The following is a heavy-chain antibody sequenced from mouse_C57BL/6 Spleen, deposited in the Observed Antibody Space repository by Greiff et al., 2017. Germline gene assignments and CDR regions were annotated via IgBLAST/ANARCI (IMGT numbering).Heavy chain of an antibody. CDR1: GYTFTEYT. J-gene: IGHJ4*01. Sequence: QVQLQQSGAELVKPGASVKLSCKASGYTFTEYTIHWVKQRSGQGLEWIGWFYPGSGSIKYNEKFKDKATLNADKSSSTVYMELSRLTSEDSAVYFCARHEEGRVYYYGSSYGYAMDYWGQGTSVTVSS. D-gene: IGHD1-1*01. V-gene: IGHV1-62-2*01. CDR2: FYPGSGSI. CDR3: ARHEEGRVYYYGSSYGYAMDY.